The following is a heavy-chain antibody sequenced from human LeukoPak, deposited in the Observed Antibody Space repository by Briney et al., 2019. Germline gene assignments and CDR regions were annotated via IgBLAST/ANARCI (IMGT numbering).Heavy chain of an antibody. J-gene: IGHJ4*02. D-gene: IGHD3-22*01. CDR3: ARDDSSGYSGIN. Sequence: SETLSLTYTVSGHSIGSGEYYWSWIRQPPGKGLGWIRYIYYSGSTYFNPSLKSRVTISIATSKNQFSLKLSSVTAADTALYYCARDDSSGYSGINWGQGSLVTVSS. CDR1: GHSIGSGEYY. CDR2: IYYSGST. V-gene: IGHV4-30-4*08.